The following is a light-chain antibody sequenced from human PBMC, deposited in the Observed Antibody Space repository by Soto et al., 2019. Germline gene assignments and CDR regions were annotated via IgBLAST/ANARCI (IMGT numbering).Light chain of an antibody. V-gene: IGLV1-40*01. CDR2: DNT. CDR1: SSNIGAAFD. CDR3: QSYDSSLRGHV. Sequence: SALTQPASVSGAPGQRVTFSCTGCSSNIGAAFDVHWYQQLPGTAPKLLVYDNTNRPSGVPDRFSGSNSGTSSSLAITGLQAEDEADYACQSYDSSLRGHVFGTGTKVTGL. J-gene: IGLJ1*01.